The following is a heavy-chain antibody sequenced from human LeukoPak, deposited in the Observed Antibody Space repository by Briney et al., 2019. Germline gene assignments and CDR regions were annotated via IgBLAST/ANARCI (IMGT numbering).Heavy chain of an antibody. V-gene: IGHV4-39*07. CDR3: ARSRGSYIFDI. CDR2: VYYSGST. CDR1: GGSISSSSDY. D-gene: IGHD1-26*01. J-gene: IGHJ3*02. Sequence: SETLSLTCTVSGGSISSSSDYWGWLRQPPGKGLEWIVSVYYSGSTYYNPSLKSRVTISVDTSKNQFSLKLSSVTAADTAVYYCARSRGSYIFDIWGQGTMVTVSS.